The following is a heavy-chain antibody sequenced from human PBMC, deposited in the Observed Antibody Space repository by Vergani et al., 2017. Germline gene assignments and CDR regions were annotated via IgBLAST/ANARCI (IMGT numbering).Heavy chain of an antibody. J-gene: IGHJ5*02. Sequence: QVQLVESGGGVVQPGRSLRLSCAASGFTFSSYAMHWVRQAPGKGLEWVAVISYDGSNKYYADTVKGRFTISRDNSKNTLYLQMNSLRAEDTAVYYCARGPTRVRGVPSHLPFPHWFDPGGQGTLVTVSS. D-gene: IGHD3-10*01. CDR1: GFTFSSYA. CDR2: ISYDGSNK. V-gene: IGHV3-30*01. CDR3: ARGPTRVRGVPSHLPFPHWFDP.